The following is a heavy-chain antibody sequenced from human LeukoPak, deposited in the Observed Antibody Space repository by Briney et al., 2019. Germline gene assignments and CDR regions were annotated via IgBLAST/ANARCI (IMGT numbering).Heavy chain of an antibody. V-gene: IGHV1-69*05. J-gene: IGHJ4*02. Sequence: SVKVSCKASGGTFSSYAISWVRQAPGQGLEWMGGIIPIFGTANYAQKFQGRVTITTDESTSTAYMELSSLRSDDTAVYYFARGGVLRFLEWLLLSDSWGQGTLVTVSS. CDR3: ARGGVLRFLEWLLLSDS. D-gene: IGHD3-3*01. CDR1: GGTFSSYA. CDR2: IIPIFGTA.